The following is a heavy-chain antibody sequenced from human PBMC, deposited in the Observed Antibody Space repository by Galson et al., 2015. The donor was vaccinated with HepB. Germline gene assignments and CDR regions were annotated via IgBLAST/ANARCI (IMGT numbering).Heavy chain of an antibody. CDR3: AKDLSSSWYSFFQH. J-gene: IGHJ1*01. CDR1: GFTFSNYA. Sequence: SLRLSCAASGFTFSNYAMSWVRQAPGKGLEWVSGISGSGGTTYYADSVKGRFTISRDNSKNTLYLQMNSLRAEDTAVYYCAKDLSSSWYSFFQHWGQGTLVTVSS. CDR2: ISGSGGTT. V-gene: IGHV3-23*01. D-gene: IGHD6-13*01.